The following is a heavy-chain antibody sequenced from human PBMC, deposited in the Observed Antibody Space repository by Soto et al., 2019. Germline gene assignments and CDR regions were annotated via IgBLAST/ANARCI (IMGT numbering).Heavy chain of an antibody. J-gene: IGHJ5*02. CDR1: GASISSYY. D-gene: IGHD3-22*01. Sequence: PSETLSLTCIVSGASISSYYWNWIRQPPGKGLEWLGYVYYTGSTKYNPSLQSRVTMSVDTSKNQLSLRLKSVTSDDTALYYCARDRTDSGYYTNWLDPWGQGTQVTVSS. CDR3: ARDRTDSGYYTNWLDP. CDR2: VYYTGST. V-gene: IGHV4-59*01.